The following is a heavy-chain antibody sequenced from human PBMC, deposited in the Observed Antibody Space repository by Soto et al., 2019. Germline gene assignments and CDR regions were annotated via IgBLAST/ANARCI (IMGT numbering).Heavy chain of an antibody. D-gene: IGHD3-16*01. CDR3: ARVWGGSNGFDP. CDR1: GGSISSYS. V-gene: IGHV4-30-2*01. J-gene: IGHJ5*02. CDR2: IYHSGST. Sequence: PSETLSLTCTVSGGSISSYSWSRIRQPPGKGLEWIGYIYHSGSTYYNPSLKSRVTISVDRSKNQFSLKLSSVTAADTAVYYCARVWGGSNGFDPWGQGTLVTVSS.